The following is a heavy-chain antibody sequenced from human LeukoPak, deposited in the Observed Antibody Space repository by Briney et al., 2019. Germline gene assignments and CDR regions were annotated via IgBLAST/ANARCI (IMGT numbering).Heavy chain of an antibody. CDR2: IYPGDSDT. D-gene: IGHD6-19*01. V-gene: IGHV5-51*01. CDR3: AIPRGYSSGWPNFDY. CDR1: GYSFTSYW. Sequence: GESLKISCKGSGYSFTSYWIGWVRQMPGKGLGWMGIIYPGDSDTRYSPSFQGQVTISADKSISTAYLQWSSLKASDAAMYYCAIPRGYSSGWPNFDYWGQGTLVTVSS. J-gene: IGHJ4*02.